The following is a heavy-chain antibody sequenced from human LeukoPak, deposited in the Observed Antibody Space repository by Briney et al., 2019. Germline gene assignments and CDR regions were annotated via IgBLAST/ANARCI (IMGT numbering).Heavy chain of an antibody. CDR2: INPNSGGT. V-gene: IGHV1-2*02. CDR1: GDTFTGYY. Sequence: ASVKVSCKASGDTFTGYYMHWVRQAPGQGLECMGWINPNSGGTNYAQKFQGRVTMTRDTSISTAYMELSRLRSDDTAVYYCARNLPIVLMVFDYWGQGTLVTVSS. J-gene: IGHJ4*02. CDR3: ARNLPIVLMVFDY. D-gene: IGHD2-8*01.